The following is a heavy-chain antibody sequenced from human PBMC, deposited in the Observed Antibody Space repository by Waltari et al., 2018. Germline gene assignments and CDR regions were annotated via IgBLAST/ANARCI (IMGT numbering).Heavy chain of an antibody. CDR1: GFDVRSSY. V-gene: IGHV3-53*01. D-gene: IGHD4-17*01. Sequence: EVQLVESGGGLLQRGGSLRLSCAGSGFDVRSSYMNWVRQAPGKGVEWSSGSHSGGNTYYADSVKGRFTISRDNSKNTLYLQMNSLRAEDTAVYYCAKDRSYGHSLANWGQGTLVTVSS. J-gene: IGHJ4*02. CDR2: SHSGGNT. CDR3: AKDRSYGHSLAN.